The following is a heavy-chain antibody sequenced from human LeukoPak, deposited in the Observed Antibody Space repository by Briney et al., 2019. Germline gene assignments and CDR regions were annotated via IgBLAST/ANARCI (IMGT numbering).Heavy chain of an antibody. V-gene: IGHV4-4*02. CDR1: GGSISNTNW. CDR2: IYYSGST. J-gene: IGHJ4*02. CDR3: ARHVGGDRYLFFDY. Sequence: SETLSLTCAVSGGSISNTNWWNWVRQPPGKGLEWIGYIYYSGSTNYNPSLKSRVTISVDTSKNQFSLKLSSVTAADTAVYYCARHVGGDRYLFFDYWGQGTLVTVSS. D-gene: IGHD4-17*01.